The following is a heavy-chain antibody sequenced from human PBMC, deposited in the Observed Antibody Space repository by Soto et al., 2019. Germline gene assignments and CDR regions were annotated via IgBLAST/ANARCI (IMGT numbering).Heavy chain of an antibody. CDR2: MSFDGTR. D-gene: IGHD3-16*01. J-gene: IGHJ3*02. CDR1: GFTISNYA. V-gene: IGHV3-30*03. CDR3: TRGRPLPSMNTGDEPLDI. Sequence: QVQLVESGGGVVQPGTSLTLSCAASGFTISNYAMHWVRQAPGKGLEWVAAMSFDGTRYYADSVKGRSTISRDSARNTVFLQTSGLRVDDTALYYCTRGRPLPSMNTGDEPLDIWGQGTMVTVSS.